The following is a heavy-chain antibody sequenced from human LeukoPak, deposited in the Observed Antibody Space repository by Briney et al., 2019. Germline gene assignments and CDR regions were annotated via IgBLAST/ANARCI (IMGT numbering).Heavy chain of an antibody. Sequence: ASVKVSCKASGYTFTSYYIHWVRQAPGQGLEWMGIIYPGGGSTSYAQKFQGRVTMTRDTSISTAYMELSRLRSDDTAVYYCARGGYDYHFDYWGQGTLVTVSS. CDR1: GYTFTSYY. J-gene: IGHJ4*02. D-gene: IGHD3-16*01. V-gene: IGHV1-46*01. CDR2: IYPGGGST. CDR3: ARGGYDYHFDY.